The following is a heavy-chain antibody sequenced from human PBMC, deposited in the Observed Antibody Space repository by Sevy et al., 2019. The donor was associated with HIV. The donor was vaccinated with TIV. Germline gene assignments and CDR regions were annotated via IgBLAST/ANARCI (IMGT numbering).Heavy chain of an antibody. V-gene: IGHV4-39*01. J-gene: IGHJ2*01. CDR2: LYYGGST. CDR1: GGSISGSTNY. CDR3: VRHLTNYLYWYFYL. Sequence: SETLSLTCTVSGGSISGSTNYWGWIRQSPGKGLEWIGSLYYGGSTYLNPSLKSRVTTSVDTSKNQFSLKLNSVTAADTAVYYCVRHLTNYLYWYFYLWGRGALVTVSS. D-gene: IGHD2-8*01.